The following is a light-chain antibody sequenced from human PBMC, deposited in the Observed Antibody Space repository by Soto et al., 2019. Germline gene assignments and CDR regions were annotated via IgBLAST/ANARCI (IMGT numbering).Light chain of an antibody. CDR3: QQYNSWPQT. CDR1: QSVSSN. Sequence: EIVLTQSPATLSVSPGERATLSCRASQSVSSNLAWYRQKPGQAPRLLIYGASTRATGIPARFSGSGSGTEFTLTISSLQSEDFAVYYCQQYNSWPQTFGQGTKVDIK. CDR2: GAS. V-gene: IGKV3-15*01. J-gene: IGKJ1*01.